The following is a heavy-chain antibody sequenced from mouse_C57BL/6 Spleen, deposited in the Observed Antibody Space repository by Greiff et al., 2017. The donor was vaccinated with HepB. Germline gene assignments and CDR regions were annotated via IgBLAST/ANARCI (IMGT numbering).Heavy chain of an antibody. V-gene: IGHV1-81*01. D-gene: IGHD2-3*01. Sequence: VQLVESGAELARPGASVKLSCKASGYTFTSYGISWVKQRTGQGLEWIGEIYPRSGNTYYNEKFKGKATLTADKSSSTAYMELRSLTSEDSAVYFCASSDGYYNYFDYWGQGTTLTVSS. J-gene: IGHJ2*01. CDR3: ASSDGYYNYFDY. CDR2: IYPRSGNT. CDR1: GYTFTSYG.